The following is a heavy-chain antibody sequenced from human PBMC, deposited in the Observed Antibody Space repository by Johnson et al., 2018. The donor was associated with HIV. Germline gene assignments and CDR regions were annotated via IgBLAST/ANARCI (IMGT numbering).Heavy chain of an antibody. CDR1: GFTFSSYA. CDR3: ARDPCTGASCLPGAFDI. J-gene: IGHJ3*02. D-gene: IGHD2-15*01. V-gene: IGHV3-30*14. Sequence: QMLLVESGGGLVQPGGSLRLSCAASGFTFSSYAMHWVRQAPGKGLEWVAVISYDGSNKYYADSVKGRFTISRDNSKNTLYLQMNSLRAEDTAVYFCARDPCTGASCLPGAFDIWGQGTMVTVSS. CDR2: ISYDGSNK.